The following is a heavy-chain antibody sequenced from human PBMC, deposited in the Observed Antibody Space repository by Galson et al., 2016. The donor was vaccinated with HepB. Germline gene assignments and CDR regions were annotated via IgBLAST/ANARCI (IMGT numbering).Heavy chain of an antibody. V-gene: IGHV3-74*01. Sequence: SLRLSCAASGFIFSNYWMHWVRQAPGKGLVWVSRIHSDGSTTSYADSVKGRFTVSRDNAKNTLYMQMNSLRAEDTAVYYCARVSPTTAGAFDIWGQGTMVTVSS. D-gene: IGHD4-17*01. CDR2: IHSDGSTT. CDR3: ARVSPTTAGAFDI. J-gene: IGHJ3*02. CDR1: GFIFSNYW.